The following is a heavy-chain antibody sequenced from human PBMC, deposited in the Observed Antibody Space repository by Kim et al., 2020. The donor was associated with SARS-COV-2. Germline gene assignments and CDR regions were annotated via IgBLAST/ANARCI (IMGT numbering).Heavy chain of an antibody. CDR2: I. J-gene: IGHJ4*02. V-gene: IGHV1-46*01. CDR3: ARVGGGDHLDY. Sequence: ISYAPKFQGRVTMTRETSTSTVYMELSSLRSEDTAVYYCARVGGGDHLDYWGQGTLVTVSS. D-gene: IGHD2-21*02.